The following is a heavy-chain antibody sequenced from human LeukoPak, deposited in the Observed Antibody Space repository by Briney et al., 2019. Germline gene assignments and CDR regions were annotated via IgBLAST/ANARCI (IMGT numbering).Heavy chain of an antibody. D-gene: IGHD3-10*01. Sequence: GGSLRLSCAASGFTFDDYAMHWVRQSPGKGLEWVSGISWNSGSIDYADSVKGRFTISRDNAKNSLYLQMNSLRAEDTALYYCAKQDSGTYYNVDYFDYWGQGTLVTVSS. V-gene: IGHV3-9*01. J-gene: IGHJ4*02. CDR3: AKQDSGTYYNVDYFDY. CDR2: ISWNSGSI. CDR1: GFTFDDYA.